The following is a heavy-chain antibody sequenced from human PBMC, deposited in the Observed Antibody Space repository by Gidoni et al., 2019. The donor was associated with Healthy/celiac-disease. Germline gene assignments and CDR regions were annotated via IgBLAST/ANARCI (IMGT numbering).Heavy chain of an antibody. CDR3: AKGVTSRVGYFDY. V-gene: IGHV3-23*01. CDR1: GFPFSSYA. CDR2: ISGSGGST. Sequence: EVQLLESGGGLVQPGGSLRLSCAASGFPFSSYAMSWVRQAPGKGLEWVSAISGSGGSTYYADSVKGRFTISRDNSKNTLYLQMNSLRAEDTAVYYCAKGVTSRVGYFDYWGQGTLVTVSS. D-gene: IGHD4-4*01. J-gene: IGHJ4*02.